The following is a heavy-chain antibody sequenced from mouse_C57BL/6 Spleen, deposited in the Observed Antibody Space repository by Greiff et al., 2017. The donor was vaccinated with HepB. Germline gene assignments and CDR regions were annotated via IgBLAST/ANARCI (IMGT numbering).Heavy chain of an antibody. CDR2: IDPNSGGT. CDR3: ARGEGVEYDRGLGPYYFDY. J-gene: IGHJ2*01. V-gene: IGHV1-72*01. D-gene: IGHD2-14*01. Sequence: VKQSCKASGYTFTSYWMHWVKQRPGRGLEWIGRIDPNSGGTKYNEKFKSKATLTVDKPSSTAYMQLSSLTSEDSAVYYCARGEGVEYDRGLGPYYFDYWGQGTTLTVSS. CDR1: GYTFTSYW.